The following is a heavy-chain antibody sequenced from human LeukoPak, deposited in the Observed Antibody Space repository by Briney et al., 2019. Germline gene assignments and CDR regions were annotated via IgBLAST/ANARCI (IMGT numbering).Heavy chain of an antibody. V-gene: IGHV3-23*01. J-gene: IGHJ5*02. CDR2: ISGSGGTT. D-gene: IGHD4-11*01. CDR3: AKSQAGTVTNWFDP. CDR1: GFTFGSYA. Sequence: GGSLRLSCAASGFTFGSYAMSWVRQAPGKGLEWVSGISGSGGTTYYADSVKGRFTISRDNSKNTLYLQMNSLRAEDTAVYYCAKSQAGTVTNWFDPWGQGTLVTVSS.